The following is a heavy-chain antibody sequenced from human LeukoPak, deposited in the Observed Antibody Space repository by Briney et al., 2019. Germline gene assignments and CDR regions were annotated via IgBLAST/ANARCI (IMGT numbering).Heavy chain of an antibody. D-gene: IGHD3-16*01. J-gene: IGHJ6*03. CDR3: ARSRGSYMMHNYMDV. CDR2: IYYSGST. V-gene: IGHV4-39*07. CDR1: GGSISSSSYY. Sequence: SETLSLTCTVSGGSISSSSYYWGWIRQPPGKGLEWIGSIYYSGSTYYNPSLKSRVTISIDTSKNQFSLKLSSVTAADTAVYYCARSRGSYMMHNYMDVWGKGTTVTVSS.